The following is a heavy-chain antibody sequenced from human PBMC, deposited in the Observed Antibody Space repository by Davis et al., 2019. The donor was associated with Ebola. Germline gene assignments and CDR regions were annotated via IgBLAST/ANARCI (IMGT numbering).Heavy chain of an antibody. V-gene: IGHV5-10-1*01. CDR3: ARLGYYGSGSYLGYGMDV. J-gene: IGHJ6*02. D-gene: IGHD3-10*01. CDR2: IDPSDSYT. CDR1: GYSFTSYW. Sequence: KVSCKGSGYSFTSYWISWVRQMPGKGLEWTGRIDPSDSYTNYSPSFQGHVTISADKSISTAYLQWSSLKASDTAMYYCARLGYYGSGSYLGYGMDVWGQGTTVTVSS.